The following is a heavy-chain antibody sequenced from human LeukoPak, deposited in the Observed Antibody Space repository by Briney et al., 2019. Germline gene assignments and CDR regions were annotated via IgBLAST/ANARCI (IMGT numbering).Heavy chain of an antibody. CDR3: ARHSRGYFDY. V-gene: IGHV4-59*01. CDR2: IYYSGST. J-gene: IGHJ4*02. CDR1: GGSISSYY. Sequence: PSETLSLTCTVSGGSISSYYWSWIRQPPGKGREWIGYIYYSGSTNYNPSLKSRVTISVDTSKNQFSLKLSSVTAADTAVYYCARHSRGYFDYWGQGTLVTVSS.